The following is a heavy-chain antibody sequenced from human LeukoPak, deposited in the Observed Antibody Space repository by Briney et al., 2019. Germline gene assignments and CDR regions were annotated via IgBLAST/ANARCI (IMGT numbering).Heavy chain of an antibody. Sequence: PSGTLSLTCAVSGGSISSSNWWSWVRQPPGKGLEWIGEIYHSGSTNYNPSLKSRVTISVDKSKNQFSLKLSSVTAADTAVYYCARLGYDSSGTRPFYFDYWGQGTLVTVSS. D-gene: IGHD3-22*01. V-gene: IGHV4-4*02. CDR2: IYHSGST. CDR1: GGSISSSNW. CDR3: ARLGYDSSGTRPFYFDY. J-gene: IGHJ4*02.